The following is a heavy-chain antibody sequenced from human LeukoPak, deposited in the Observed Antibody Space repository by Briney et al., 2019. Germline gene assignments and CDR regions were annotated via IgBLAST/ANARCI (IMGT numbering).Heavy chain of an antibody. CDR2: INWNGGST. V-gene: IGHV3-20*04. CDR3: ARLYYYDSSSDY. J-gene: IGHJ4*02. CDR1: GFTFSSYG. Sequence: RPGGSLRLSCAASGFTFSSYGMHWVRQAPGKGLEWVSGINWNGGSTGYADSVKGRFTISRDNAKNSLYLQMNSLRAEDTALYYCARLYYYDSSSDYWGQGTLVTVSS. D-gene: IGHD3-22*01.